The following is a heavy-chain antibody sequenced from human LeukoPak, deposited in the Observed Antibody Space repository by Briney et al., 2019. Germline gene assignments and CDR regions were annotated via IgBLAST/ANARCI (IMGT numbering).Heavy chain of an antibody. V-gene: IGHV3-30-3*01. CDR1: GFTFSSYA. CDR2: ISYDGSNK. J-gene: IGHJ4*02. D-gene: IGHD1-26*01. CDR3: ARVLGSEWGLGPDYFDY. Sequence: PGGSLRLSCAASGFTFSSYAMHWVRQAPGKGLEWVAVISYDGSNKYYADSVKGRFTISRDNSKNTLYLQMNSLRAEDTAVYYCARVLGSEWGLGPDYFDYWGQGTLVTVSS.